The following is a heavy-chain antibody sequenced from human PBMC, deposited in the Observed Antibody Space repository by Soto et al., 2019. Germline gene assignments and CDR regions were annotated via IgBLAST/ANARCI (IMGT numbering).Heavy chain of an antibody. CDR2: ISSSSSI. Sequence: PGGSLRLSCAASGFTFSGCSMNWVRQAPGKGLEWVSSISSSSSIYYADSVKGRFTISRDNAKNSLYLQMNSLRAEDTAVYYCARDQYYYDSSGYSQPFDFWGEGSQVTVSS. V-gene: IGHV3-21*01. J-gene: IGHJ4*02. D-gene: IGHD3-22*01. CDR3: ARDQYYYDSSGYSQPFDF. CDR1: GFTFSGCS.